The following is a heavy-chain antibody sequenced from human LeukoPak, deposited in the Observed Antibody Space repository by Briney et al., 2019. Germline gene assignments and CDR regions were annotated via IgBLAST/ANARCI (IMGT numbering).Heavy chain of an antibody. Sequence: PSETLSLXCAVYGGSSSGYYWSWIRQPPGKGLEWIGEINHSGSTNYNPSLKSRVTISVDTSKNQFSLKLSSVTAADTAVYYCAREIGYCSSTSCFNWFDPWGQGTLVTVSS. J-gene: IGHJ5*02. V-gene: IGHV4-34*01. CDR2: INHSGST. D-gene: IGHD2-2*01. CDR3: AREIGYCSSTSCFNWFDP. CDR1: GGSSSGYY.